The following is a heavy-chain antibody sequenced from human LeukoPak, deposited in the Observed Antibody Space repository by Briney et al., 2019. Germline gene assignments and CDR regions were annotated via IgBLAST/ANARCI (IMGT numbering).Heavy chain of an antibody. J-gene: IGHJ3*02. CDR2: ISSSGSTI. V-gene: IGHV3-48*03. CDR1: GFTFSSYE. D-gene: IGHD6-13*01. CDR3: ARPGIAAAGPLDAFDI. Sequence: GGSLRLSCAASGFTFSSYEMNWVRQAPGKGLEWVSYISSSGSTIYYADSVKGRFTISRDNAKNSLYLQMNSLRAEDTAVYYCARPGIAAAGPLDAFDIWGQGTMVTVSS.